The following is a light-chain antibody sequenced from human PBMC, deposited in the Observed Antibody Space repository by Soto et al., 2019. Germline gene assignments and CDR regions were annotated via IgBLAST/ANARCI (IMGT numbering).Light chain of an antibody. V-gene: IGKV3-15*01. CDR2: GAS. Sequence: ELVLTQSPATLSLSPGARATLSCRASQSVSSSYLAWYQQKPGQAPRLLIYGASTRATGIPARFSVSVSGTEFTITINSLQSEDGAVYDGQQYNNWPRTFGQGTRLEIK. J-gene: IGKJ5*01. CDR3: QQYNNWPRT. CDR1: QSVSSSY.